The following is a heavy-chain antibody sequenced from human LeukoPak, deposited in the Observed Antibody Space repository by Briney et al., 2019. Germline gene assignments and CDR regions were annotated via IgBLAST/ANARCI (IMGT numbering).Heavy chain of an antibody. J-gene: IGHJ4*02. CDR2: FDPEDGET. V-gene: IGHV1-24*01. D-gene: IGHD2-2*02. CDR1: GYTLTGLS. Sequence: GASVKVSCKVSGYTLTGLSMYWVRQAPGKGLEWMGGFDPEDGETIYAQKFQGRVTMTEDTSTDTAYMELSSLRSEDTAVYYCATDLYQLPYRPLDYWGQGTLVTVSS. CDR3: ATDLYQLPYRPLDY.